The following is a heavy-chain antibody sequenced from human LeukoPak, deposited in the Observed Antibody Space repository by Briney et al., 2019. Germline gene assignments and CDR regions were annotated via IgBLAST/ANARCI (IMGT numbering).Heavy chain of an antibody. D-gene: IGHD3-10*01. CDR3: TRGYYYLY. V-gene: IGHV3-49*04. CDR1: GFTFVEYA. Sequence: GGSLRLSCTASGFTFVEYAMSWVRQAPGKGLEWVGFIRSKAYGATTEYAASVKGRFTISRDDYKGIAYLQMYTLKTEDTAVYYCTRGYYYLYWGQGTLVTVSS. CDR2: IRSKAYGATT. J-gene: IGHJ4*02.